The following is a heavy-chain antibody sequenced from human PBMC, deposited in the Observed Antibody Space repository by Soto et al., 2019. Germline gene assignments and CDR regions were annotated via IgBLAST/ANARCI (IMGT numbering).Heavy chain of an antibody. J-gene: IGHJ6*02. CDR2: IYYSGYT. D-gene: IGHD3-16*01. V-gene: IGHV4-39*01. Sequence: SDTLSLTCTVSGDPISMSSYYWGWIRQPPGKGLEWIGSIYYSGYTYYNPSLKSRVTISVDTSKNQFSLKLSSVTAADTAVYYCARHNGPLYVGYYYDMDVWGQGTTVTVSS. CDR1: GDPISMSSYY. CDR3: ARHNGPLYVGYYYDMDV.